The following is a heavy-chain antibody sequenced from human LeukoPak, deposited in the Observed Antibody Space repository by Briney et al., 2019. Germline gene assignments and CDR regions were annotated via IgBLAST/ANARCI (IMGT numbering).Heavy chain of an antibody. CDR1: GYTFTSYG. V-gene: IGHV1-18*01. J-gene: IGHJ4*02. D-gene: IGHD3-10*01. CDR3: ARDPRSYGSGSYFAY. Sequence: GESLKVSCKASGYTFTSYGISWVRQAPGQGLEWMGWISAYNGNTNYAQKLQGRVTMTTDTSTSTAYMELRSLRSDDAAVYYCARDPRSYGSGSYFAYWGQGTLVTVSS. CDR2: ISAYNGNT.